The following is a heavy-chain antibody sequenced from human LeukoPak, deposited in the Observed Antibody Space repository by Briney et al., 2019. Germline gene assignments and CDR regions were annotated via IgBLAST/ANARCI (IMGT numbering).Heavy chain of an antibody. D-gene: IGHD3-22*01. CDR2: ISSSSSYI. Sequence: PGGSLRLSCAASGFTFSSYSMNWVRQAPGKGLEWVSSISSSSSYIYYADSVKGRFTISRDNAKNSLYLQMNSLRAEDTAVYYCARDRGYYDSSGSWGYWGQGTLVTVSS. CDR3: ARDRGYYDSSGSWGY. V-gene: IGHV3-21*01. J-gene: IGHJ4*02. CDR1: GFTFSSYS.